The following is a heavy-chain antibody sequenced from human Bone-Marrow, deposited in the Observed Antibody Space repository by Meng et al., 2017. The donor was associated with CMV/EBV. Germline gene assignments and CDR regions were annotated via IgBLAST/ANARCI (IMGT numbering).Heavy chain of an antibody. Sequence: ASGKVSCKASGYTFTGYYMHWVRQAPGQGLEWMGIINPSGGSTSYAQKFQGRVTMTRDTSTSTVYMELSSLRSEDTAVYYCARDPVVVPAADDAFDIWGQGTMVTVSS. CDR1: GYTFTGYY. J-gene: IGHJ3*02. CDR3: ARDPVVVPAADDAFDI. V-gene: IGHV1-46*01. CDR2: INPSGGST. D-gene: IGHD2-2*01.